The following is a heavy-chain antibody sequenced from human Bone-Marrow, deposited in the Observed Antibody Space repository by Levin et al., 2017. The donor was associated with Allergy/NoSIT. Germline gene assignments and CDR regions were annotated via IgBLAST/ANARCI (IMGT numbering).Heavy chain of an antibody. Sequence: SETLSLTCAVYGGSFSGYYWSWIRQPPGKGLEWIGEINLSGSTNYNPSLKSRVTISVDTSKNQFSLKLSSVTAADTAVYYCARGISPEGIAAAHINGLGGYYFDYWGQGTLVTVSS. J-gene: IGHJ4*02. V-gene: IGHV4-34*01. CDR2: INLSGST. CDR1: GGSFSGYY. CDR3: ARGISPEGIAAAHINGLGGYYFDY. D-gene: IGHD6-13*01.